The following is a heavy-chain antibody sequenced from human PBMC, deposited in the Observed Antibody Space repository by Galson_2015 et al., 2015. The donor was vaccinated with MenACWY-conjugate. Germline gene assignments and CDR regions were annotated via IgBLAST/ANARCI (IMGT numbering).Heavy chain of an antibody. CDR2: IKQDGREK. V-gene: IGHV3-7*03. J-gene: IGHJ4*02. CDR3: ARDSRGHFDS. Sequence: SLRLSCAVSGFAFSSYWMSWVRQAPGKGLEWVANIKQDGREKNYVDSVKGRFTISRDNADNSVYLQMDSLRVEDTAVYYCARDSRGHFDSWGQGTLVTFSS. CDR1: GFAFSSYW.